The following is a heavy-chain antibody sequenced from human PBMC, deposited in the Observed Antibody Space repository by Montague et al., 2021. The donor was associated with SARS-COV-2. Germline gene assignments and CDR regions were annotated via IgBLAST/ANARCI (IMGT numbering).Heavy chain of an antibody. CDR3: ARTEYNWNDWFDP. Sequence: SETLSLTCSVSGGSIGSYYWSWIRQSPGKGLEWIGYIFHSGITXXXPSXKGRVTISVDMSKNQFSLQLNSVTAADSAVYYCARTEYNWNDWFDPWGQGTLVTVSS. D-gene: IGHD1-20*01. CDR1: GGSIGSYY. CDR2: IFHSGIT. V-gene: IGHV4-59*01. J-gene: IGHJ5*02.